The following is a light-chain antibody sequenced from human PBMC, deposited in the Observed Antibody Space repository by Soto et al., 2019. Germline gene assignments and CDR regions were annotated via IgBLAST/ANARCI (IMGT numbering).Light chain of an antibody. J-gene: IGLJ2*01. CDR1: SSDVGGYNY. CDR2: EVS. CDR3: SSYTSSSTVV. V-gene: IGLV2-14*01. Sequence: QSALTQPASVSGSPGQSITISCTGTSSDVGGYNYVSWYQQHPGKAPKLMIYEVSKWPSGVSNRFSGSKSGNTASLTISGLQAEDEPDYYCSSYTSSSTVVFGGGTKLTVL.